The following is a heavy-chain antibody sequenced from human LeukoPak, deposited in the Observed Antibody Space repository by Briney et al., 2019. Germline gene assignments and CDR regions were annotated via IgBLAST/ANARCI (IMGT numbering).Heavy chain of an antibody. V-gene: IGHV4-34*01. CDR3: ARRAAGYRAYYYYYCMDV. CDR2: SNNSGST. Sequence: KSSETLSLTCAVYGGTFSGYYWRWLRQPPGKGLEGIGESNNSGSTNYNPCLKSRVTISVDTSKSKFSLKLSYVTAADTAVYYCARRAAGYRAYYYYYCMDVWGKGTTVTVSS. D-gene: IGHD5-24*01. J-gene: IGHJ6*03. CDR1: GGTFSGYY.